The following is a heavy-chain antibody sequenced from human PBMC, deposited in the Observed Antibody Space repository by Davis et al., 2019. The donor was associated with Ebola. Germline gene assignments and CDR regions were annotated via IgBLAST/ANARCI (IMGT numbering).Heavy chain of an antibody. CDR3: ARRVGYCISTSCPNWFDP. CDR1: GYSFTNYW. CDR2: IFPGDSDT. V-gene: IGHV5-51*03. J-gene: IGHJ5*02. Sequence: GESLKISCKVSGYSFTNYWIGWVRQMPGKGLECMGIIFPGDSDTRYSPSFQGQVTISADKSISTAYLQWSSLKASDTAMYYCARRVGYCISTSCPNWFDPWGQGTLVTVSS. D-gene: IGHD2-2*01.